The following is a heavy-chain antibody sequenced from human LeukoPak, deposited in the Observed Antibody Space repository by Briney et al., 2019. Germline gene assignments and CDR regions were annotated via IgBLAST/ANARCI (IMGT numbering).Heavy chain of an antibody. D-gene: IGHD3-16*02. CDR2: VYYTGST. J-gene: IGHJ4*02. Sequence: PSETLSLTCSVSGGSVSSYYWSWIRQPPGKGLEWIGYVYYTGSTNYNPSLKSRVTMFEDKSKNQFSLRLSSVTVADTAVYYCASTVFRLTFGGVIAHPFDYWGQGTLVTVSS. CDR3: ASTVFRLTFGGVIAHPFDY. V-gene: IGHV4-59*08. CDR1: GGSVSSYY.